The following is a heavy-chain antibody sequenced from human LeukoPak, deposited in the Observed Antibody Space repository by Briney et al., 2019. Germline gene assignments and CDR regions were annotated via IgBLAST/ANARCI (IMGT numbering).Heavy chain of an antibody. CDR2: INHSGST. V-gene: IGHV4-34*01. Sequence: PSETLSLTCAVYGGSFSGYYWSWIRQPPGKGLEWIGEINHSGSTNYNPSLKSRVTISVDTSKNQFSLKLSSVTAADTAVYYCARVGRWGYSSSWYWFDPWGQGTLVTVSS. D-gene: IGHD6-13*01. CDR1: GGSFSGYY. CDR3: ARVGRWGYSSSWYWFDP. J-gene: IGHJ5*02.